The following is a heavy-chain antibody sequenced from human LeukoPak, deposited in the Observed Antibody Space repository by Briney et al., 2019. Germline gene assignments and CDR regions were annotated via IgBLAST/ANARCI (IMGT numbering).Heavy chain of an antibody. CDR3: AKDTERFRYFDGWRHYYCGMDV. Sequence: PGGSLRLSCAASGFTFSSYAMSWVRQAPGKGLEWVSAISGSGGSTYYADSVKGRFTISRDNSKNTLYLQMNSLRAEDTAVYYCAKDTERFRYFDGWRHYYCGMDVWGQGTTVTVSS. J-gene: IGHJ6*02. CDR2: ISGSGGST. CDR1: GFTFSSYA. D-gene: IGHD3-9*01. V-gene: IGHV3-23*01.